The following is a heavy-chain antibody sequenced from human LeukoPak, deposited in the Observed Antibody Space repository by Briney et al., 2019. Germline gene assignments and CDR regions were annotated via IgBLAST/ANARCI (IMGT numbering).Heavy chain of an antibody. V-gene: IGHV1-2*02. CDR3: AVGERGYGGYDDHLDY. CDR1: GYTFTDYY. D-gene: IGHD5-12*01. Sequence: ASVKVSCKASGYTFTDYYIHWVRQAPGQGLEWMGWINHNTGGTKYAQKFQGRVTMITDTSISTAHMELSRLRSDDTTVYYCAVGERGYGGYDDHLDYWGQGTLVTVSS. J-gene: IGHJ4*02. CDR2: INHNTGGT.